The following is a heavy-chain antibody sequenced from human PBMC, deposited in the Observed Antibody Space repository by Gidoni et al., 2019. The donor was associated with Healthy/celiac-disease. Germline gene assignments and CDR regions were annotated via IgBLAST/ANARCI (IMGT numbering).Heavy chain of an antibody. CDR1: GFTFGDYA. V-gene: IGHV3-43*02. J-gene: IGHJ6*03. Sequence: EVQLVESGGGVVQPGGSLRLSCAALGFTFGDYAMHWVRQAPGKGLEWVSLISGDGGSTYYADSVKGRFTISRDNSKNSLYLQMNSLRTEDTALYYCAKDRERSTSYSDMDVWGKGTTVTVSS. D-gene: IGHD2-2*01. CDR2: ISGDGGST. CDR3: AKDRERSTSYSDMDV.